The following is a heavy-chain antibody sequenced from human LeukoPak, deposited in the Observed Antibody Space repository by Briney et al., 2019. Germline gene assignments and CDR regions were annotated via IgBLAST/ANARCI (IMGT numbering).Heavy chain of an antibody. CDR3: ARDEVNTMIVVVTSASAFDI. D-gene: IGHD3-22*01. CDR1: GFTFSSYS. V-gene: IGHV3-48*02. J-gene: IGHJ3*02. Sequence: GGSLRLSCAASGFTFSSYSMNWVRQAPGKGLEWVSYISSSSSTIYYADSVKGRFTISRDNAKNSLYLQMNSLRDEDTAVYYCARDEVNTMIVVVTSASAFDIWGQGTMVTVSS. CDR2: ISSSSSTI.